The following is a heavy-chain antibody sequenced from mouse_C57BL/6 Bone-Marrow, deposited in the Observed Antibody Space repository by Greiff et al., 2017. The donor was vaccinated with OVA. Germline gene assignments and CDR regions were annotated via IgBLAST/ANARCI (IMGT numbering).Heavy chain of an antibody. J-gene: IGHJ3*01. CDR2: INPSTGGT. CDR3: ARGRAYYYGSSYVRFAY. V-gene: IGHV1-42*01. D-gene: IGHD1-1*01. CDR1: GYSFTGYY. Sequence: VQLKQSGPELVKPGASVKISCKASGYSFTGYYMNWVKQSPEKSLEWIGEINPSTGGTTYNQKFTAKATLTVDKSSSTAYMQLKSLTSEDSAVYYCARGRAYYYGSSYVRFAYWGQGTLVTVSA.